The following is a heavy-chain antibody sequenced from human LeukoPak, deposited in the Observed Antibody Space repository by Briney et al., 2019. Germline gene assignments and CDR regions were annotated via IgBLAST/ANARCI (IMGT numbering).Heavy chain of an antibody. CDR1: GYTFTGYY. Sequence: ASVKVSCKASGYTFTGYYMHWVRQAPGQGLEWMGWINPNSGGTNYAQKFQGRVTMTRDTSISTAYMELSRLRSDDTAVYYCARDRVLRFLEWLSLDAFDIWGQGTMVTVSS. D-gene: IGHD3-3*01. J-gene: IGHJ3*02. CDR3: ARDRVLRFLEWLSLDAFDI. V-gene: IGHV1-2*02. CDR2: INPNSGGT.